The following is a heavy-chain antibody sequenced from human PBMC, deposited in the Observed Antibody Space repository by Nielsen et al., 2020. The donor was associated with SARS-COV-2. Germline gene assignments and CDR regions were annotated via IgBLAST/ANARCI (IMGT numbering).Heavy chain of an antibody. D-gene: IGHD2-21*01. CDR1: GISVTRLT. J-gene: IGHJ4*02. Sequence: ASVKVSCKVSGISVTRLTMHWVRQAPGEGLEWMGEFDPQDGETTLAPKFQGRVTMTRDTSTNTVYLELSSLTSEDTAIYFCAREHISPFSLDYWGQGTLVTVSS. CDR2: FDPQDGET. V-gene: IGHV1-24*01. CDR3: AREHISPFSLDY.